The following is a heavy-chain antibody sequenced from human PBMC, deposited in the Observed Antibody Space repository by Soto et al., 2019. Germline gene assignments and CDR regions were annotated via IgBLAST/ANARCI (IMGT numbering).Heavy chain of an antibody. CDR2: INPNSGGT. J-gene: IGHJ4*02. CDR1: GYTFTGYY. D-gene: IGHD3-3*01. Sequence: GASVKVSCKASGYTFTGYYMHWVRQAPGQGLEWMGWINPNSGGTNYAQKFQGWVTMTRDTSISTAYMELSRLRSDDTAVYHCARAGPYDFWSGYGYGTKNYFDYWGQGTLVTVSS. CDR3: ARAGPYDFWSGYGYGTKNYFDY. V-gene: IGHV1-2*04.